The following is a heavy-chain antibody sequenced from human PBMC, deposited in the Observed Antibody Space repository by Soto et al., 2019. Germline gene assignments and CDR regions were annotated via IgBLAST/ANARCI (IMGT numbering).Heavy chain of an antibody. J-gene: IGHJ6*02. CDR3: ARRDITMVRGVTNYYYGMDV. V-gene: IGHV1-69*13. CDR2: IIPIFGTA. D-gene: IGHD3-10*01. CDR1: GGTFCSYA. Sequence: ASVKVSCKASGGTFCSYAISWVRQAPGQGLEWMGGIIPIFGTANYAQKFQGRVTITADESTSTAYMELSSLRSEDTAVYYCARRDITMVRGVTNYYYGMDVWGQGTTVTVSS.